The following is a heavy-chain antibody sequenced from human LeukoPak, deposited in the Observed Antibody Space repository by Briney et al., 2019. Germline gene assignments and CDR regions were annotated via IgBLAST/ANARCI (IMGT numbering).Heavy chain of an antibody. D-gene: IGHD5-24*01. CDR2: IFYTGTT. CDR3: ARSRIEMATISPADY. J-gene: IGHJ4*02. Sequence: SETLSLTCTVSGGSISSGSHYWSWIRQPAGKGLEWIGYIFYTGTTNYNPSLKSRVTISVDTSNEQFSLKLTSVTAAHSAVYYCARSRIEMATISPADYWGQGTLVTVSS. CDR1: GGSISSGSHY. V-gene: IGHV4-61*10.